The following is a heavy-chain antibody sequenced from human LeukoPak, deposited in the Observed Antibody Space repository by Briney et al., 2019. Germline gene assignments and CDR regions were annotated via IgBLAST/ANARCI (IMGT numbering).Heavy chain of an antibody. CDR2: IKQDGSEK. J-gene: IGHJ4*02. Sequence: QPGGSLRLSCAASGFTFSDYWMSWVRQAPGKGLEWVANIKQDGSEKYYVDSVKGRFTISRDNAKNSLHLQMSTLRAEDTAVYYCAKAGYGSGSSSFDQWGQGTLVTVSS. CDR1: GFTFSDYW. D-gene: IGHD3-10*01. CDR3: AKAGYGSGSSSFDQ. V-gene: IGHV3-7*01.